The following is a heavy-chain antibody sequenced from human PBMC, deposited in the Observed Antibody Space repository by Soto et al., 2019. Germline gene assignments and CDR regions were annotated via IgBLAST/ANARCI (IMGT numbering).Heavy chain of an antibody. J-gene: IGHJ4*02. CDR1: GGSISSYY. CDR2: IYYSGST. CDR3: ARDIAAAGTFDY. Sequence: VQLQESGPGLVKPSETLSLTCTVSGGSISSYYWSWIRQPPGKGLEWIGYIYYSGSTNYNPSLKSRVTISVDTSKNQFSLKLSSVTAADTAVYYCARDIAAAGTFDYWGQGTLVTVSS. V-gene: IGHV4-59*01. D-gene: IGHD6-13*01.